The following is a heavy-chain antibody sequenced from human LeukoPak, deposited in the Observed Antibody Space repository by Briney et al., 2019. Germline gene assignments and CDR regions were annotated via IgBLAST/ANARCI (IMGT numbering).Heavy chain of an antibody. CDR2: MNPNSGNT. CDR1: GYTFTSYD. Sequence: VASVTVSFTASGYTFTSYDINWVRQAPGQGLEWMGWMNPNSGNTGYAQKFQGRVSITRNTSISTAYMELRSLRSDDTAVYYWARYSSSSGGYFDYWGQGTLVTVSS. D-gene: IGHD6-6*01. V-gene: IGHV1-8*01. J-gene: IGHJ4*02. CDR3: ARYSSSSGGYFDY.